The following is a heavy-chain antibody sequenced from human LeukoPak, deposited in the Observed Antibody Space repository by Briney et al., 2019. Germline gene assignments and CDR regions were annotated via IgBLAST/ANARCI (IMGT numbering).Heavy chain of an antibody. D-gene: IGHD1-26*01. Sequence: GGYLRLYCAASGFTFSSYAMSWVRQAPGKGLEWVSAISGSGGSTYYADSVKGRFTISRDNSKNTLYLQMNSLRAEDTAVYYCAKCALGATLPYYFDYWGQGTLVTVSS. CDR3: AKCALGATLPYYFDY. V-gene: IGHV3-23*01. CDR2: ISGSGGST. CDR1: GFTFSSYA. J-gene: IGHJ4*02.